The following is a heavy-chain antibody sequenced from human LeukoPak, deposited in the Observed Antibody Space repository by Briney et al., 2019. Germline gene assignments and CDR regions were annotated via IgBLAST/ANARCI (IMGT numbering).Heavy chain of an antibody. CDR3: ARDPVNDAFDI. J-gene: IGHJ3*02. Sequence: SQTLSLTCTVSGGSISSGGYYWSWIRQHPGKGLEWIGYIYYSGSTYYNPSLKSRVTISVDTSKNQFPLKLSSVTAADTAVYYCARDPVNDAFDIWGQGTMVTVSS. CDR1: GGSISSGGYY. CDR2: IYYSGST. V-gene: IGHV4-31*03.